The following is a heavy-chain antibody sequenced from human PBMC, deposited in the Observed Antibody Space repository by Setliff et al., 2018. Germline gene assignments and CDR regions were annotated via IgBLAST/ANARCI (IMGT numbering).Heavy chain of an antibody. Sequence: SETLSLTCALSGGSISSGSYHWSWIRQPAGQGLEWVGRLHTSGSTNYNPSLKSRISISADTSKNLFSLRLKSVTAADTAVYYCARRDGSIIYREFFDYWGQGALVTVSS. CDR2: LHTSGST. J-gene: IGHJ4*02. CDR1: GGSISSGSYH. D-gene: IGHD3-10*01. V-gene: IGHV4-61*02. CDR3: ARRDGSIIYREFFDY.